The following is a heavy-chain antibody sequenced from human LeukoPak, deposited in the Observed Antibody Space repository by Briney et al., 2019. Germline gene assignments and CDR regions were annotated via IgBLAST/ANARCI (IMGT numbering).Heavy chain of an antibody. D-gene: IGHD2-21*02. CDR2: IFFSGNN. CDR1: VDSINNSRYY. Sequence: SETLSLTCTVSVDSINNSRYYWGWIRLPPGRGLEWVGAIFFSGNNYYNPSLKSHANMSVYSSNNQFSFRLHSVTAADTAIYYCARHSYGGGNNCYSFKIARSEWCFDIWGRGTLVTVSS. J-gene: IGHJ5*02. CDR3: ARHSYGGGNNCYSFKIARSEWCFDI. V-gene: IGHV4-39*01.